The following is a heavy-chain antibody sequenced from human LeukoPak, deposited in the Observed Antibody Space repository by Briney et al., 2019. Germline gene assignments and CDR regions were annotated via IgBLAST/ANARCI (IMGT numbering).Heavy chain of an antibody. Sequence: GESLKITCKGSGYNFAHDWIGWVRQMPGKGLEWMGIIFPDDSDTIYSPSFQGQVTISADKSINTAYLQWSDLKASDSAIYYCARQESEMTTPANRYFDLWGQGTLITVSS. V-gene: IGHV5-51*01. CDR1: GYNFAHDW. J-gene: IGHJ4*02. CDR3: ARQESEMTTPANRYFDL. D-gene: IGHD5-24*01. CDR2: IFPDDSDT.